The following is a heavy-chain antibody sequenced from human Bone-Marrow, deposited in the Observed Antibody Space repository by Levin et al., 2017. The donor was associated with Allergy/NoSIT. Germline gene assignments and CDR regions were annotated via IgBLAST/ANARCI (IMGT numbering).Heavy chain of an antibody. J-gene: IGHJ5*02. CDR3: ARALAPGYCSGGSCYSRHNWFDP. D-gene: IGHD2-15*01. Sequence: SVKVSCKASGGTFSSYAISWVRQAPGQGLEWMGGIIPIFGTANYAQKFQGRVTITADESTSTAYMELSSLRSEDTAVYYCARALAPGYCSGGSCYSRHNWFDPWGQGTLVTVSS. CDR1: GGTFSSYA. V-gene: IGHV1-69*13. CDR2: IIPIFGTA.